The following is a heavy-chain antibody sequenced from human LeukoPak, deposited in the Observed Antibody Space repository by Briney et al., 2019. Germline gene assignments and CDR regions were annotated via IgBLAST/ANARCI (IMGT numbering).Heavy chain of an antibody. CDR3: AANYYETSGYYSVFDY. V-gene: IGHV6-1*01. Sequence: SQTLSLTCDISGDSVSSNSAAWNWIRQSPSRGLEWLGRTYYNSIWYRDFALSVKSRITVNPDTSKNQVSLQLNSVTPEDTAVYYCAANYYETSGYYSVFDYWGQGILVTVSS. D-gene: IGHD3-22*01. CDR1: GDSVSSNSAA. CDR2: TYYNSIWYR. J-gene: IGHJ4*02.